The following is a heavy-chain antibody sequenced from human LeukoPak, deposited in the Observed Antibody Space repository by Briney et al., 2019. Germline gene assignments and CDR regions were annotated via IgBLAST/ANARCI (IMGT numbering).Heavy chain of an antibody. CDR2: INHSGST. D-gene: IGHD3-22*01. CDR3: ARGPTSSGYRYHYYYYMDV. V-gene: IGHV4-34*01. Sequence: PSETLSLTCAVYGGSFSGYYWSWIRQPPGKGLEWIGEINHSGSTNYNPSLKSRVTISVDTSKNQFSLKLSSVTAADTAVYYCARGPTSSGYRYHYYYYMDVWGKGTTVTVSS. J-gene: IGHJ6*03. CDR1: GGSFSGYY.